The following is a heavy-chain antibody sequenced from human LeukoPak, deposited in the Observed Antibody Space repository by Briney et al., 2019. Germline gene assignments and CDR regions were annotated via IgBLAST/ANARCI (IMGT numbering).Heavy chain of an antibody. D-gene: IGHD1-14*01. Sequence: GSLRLSCAASGFTFSNFAMTWVRQAPGKGLEWVSVISTSGTYYAESVKGRFTISRDNSKNTLYLQMSSLRAEDTAVYYCAKNINHLEWGQGTLVTVSS. V-gene: IGHV3-23*01. CDR3: AKNINHLE. CDR1: GFTFSNFA. CDR2: ISTSGT. J-gene: IGHJ4*02.